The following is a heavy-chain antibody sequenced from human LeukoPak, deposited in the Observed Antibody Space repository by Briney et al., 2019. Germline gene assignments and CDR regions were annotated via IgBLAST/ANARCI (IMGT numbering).Heavy chain of an antibody. CDR2: ISWNSGTI. D-gene: IGHD6-19*01. V-gene: IGHV3-9*01. CDR3: ARAYKDRSLAGKKEFFQH. J-gene: IGHJ1*01. Sequence: GGSLRLSCAASGFTFDNYAMNWVRQVPGKGLEWISLISWNSGTIGYADSVKGRFTISRDNANNFLYLQTNSLRAEDTALYYCARAYKDRSLAGKKEFFQHWGQGTLVTVSS. CDR1: GFTFDNYA.